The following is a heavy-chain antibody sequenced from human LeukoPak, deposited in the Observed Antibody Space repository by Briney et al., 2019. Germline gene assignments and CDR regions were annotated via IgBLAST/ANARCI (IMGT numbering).Heavy chain of an antibody. Sequence: ASVKVSCKASGYTFTGYYMHWVRQAPGQGLEWMGWINPNSGGTNYAQKFQGRVTMTRDTSTSTVYMELSSLRSEDTAVYYCARSIVGATRVYYYYGMDVWGQGTTVTVSS. J-gene: IGHJ6*02. D-gene: IGHD1-26*01. CDR3: ARSIVGATRVYYYYGMDV. CDR2: INPNSGGT. V-gene: IGHV1-2*02. CDR1: GYTFTGYY.